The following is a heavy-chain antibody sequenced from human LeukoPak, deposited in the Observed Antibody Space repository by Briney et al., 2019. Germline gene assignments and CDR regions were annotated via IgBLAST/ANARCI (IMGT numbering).Heavy chain of an antibody. Sequence: ASVKVSCKASGYTFTGYYMHWVRQAPGQGLEWMGWINPNSGGTNYAQKLQGRVTMTRDTSISTAYMELSRLRSDDTAVYYCARDRGRRIAVGGAFDYWGQGTLVTVSS. D-gene: IGHD6-19*01. V-gene: IGHV1-2*02. CDR1: GYTFTGYY. CDR2: INPNSGGT. CDR3: ARDRGRRIAVGGAFDY. J-gene: IGHJ4*02.